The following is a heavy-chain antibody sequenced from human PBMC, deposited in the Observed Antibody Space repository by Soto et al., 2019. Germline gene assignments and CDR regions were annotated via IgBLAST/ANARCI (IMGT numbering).Heavy chain of an antibody. CDR3: ARDLNYGLFDY. V-gene: IGHV3-48*01. Sequence: EVQLVESGGGLVQPGGSLRLSCAASGFTFSSYSMNWVRQAPGKGLEWVSYISSSSSTIYYADSVKGRFTISRDNAKNSLYLQMTSLRAEDTAVYYCARDLNYGLFDYCGQGTLVTVSS. J-gene: IGHJ4*02. CDR1: GFTFSSYS. D-gene: IGHD4-17*01. CDR2: ISSSSSTI.